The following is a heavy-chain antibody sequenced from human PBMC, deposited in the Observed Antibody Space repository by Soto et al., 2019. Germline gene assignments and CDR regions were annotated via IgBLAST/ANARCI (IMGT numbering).Heavy chain of an antibody. CDR2: ISYDGSNK. D-gene: IGHD3-3*01. V-gene: IGHV3-30*18. CDR3: AKDLTIFGVVVLVTAFDP. Sequence: QVQLVESGGGVVQPGRSLRLSCAASGFTFSSYGMHWVRQAPGKGLEWVAVISYDGSNKYYADSVKGRFTISRDNSKKTLYLQMNSLRAEDTAVYYCAKDLTIFGVVVLVTAFDPWGQGTLVTVSS. CDR1: GFTFSSYG. J-gene: IGHJ5*02.